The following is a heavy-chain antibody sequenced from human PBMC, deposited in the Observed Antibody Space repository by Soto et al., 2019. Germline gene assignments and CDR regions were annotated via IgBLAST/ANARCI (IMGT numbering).Heavy chain of an antibody. Sequence: GASLKISCKVFGDSFTGFWVGWVRQVPGKGLEWVASIYPRDSDVRYNPSFQGQVTISADRSTTTAYLQWSSLKASDTAIYYCARQHPLDSRVWYDWGQGTLVTVSS. V-gene: IGHV5-51*01. CDR1: GDSFTGFW. CDR3: ARQHPLDSRVWYD. CDR2: IYPRDSDV. J-gene: IGHJ4*02. D-gene: IGHD6-19*01.